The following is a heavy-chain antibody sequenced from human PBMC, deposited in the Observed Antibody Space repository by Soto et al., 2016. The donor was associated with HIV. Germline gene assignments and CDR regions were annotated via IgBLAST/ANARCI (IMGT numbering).Heavy chain of an antibody. J-gene: IGHJ6*02. Sequence: QVQLQESGPGLVKPSQTLSLTCTVSGGSISSGGYYWSWIRQHPGKGLEWIGYIYYSGSTYYNPSLKSRVTISVDTSKNQFSLKVSSVTAADTAVYYCARDRKAVAGVGYYYEGMGRLGPRDHGHRLL. CDR2: IYYSGST. CDR1: GGSISSGGYY. V-gene: IGHV4-31*03. D-gene: IGHD6-19*01. CDR3: ARDRKAVAGVGYYYEGMGR.